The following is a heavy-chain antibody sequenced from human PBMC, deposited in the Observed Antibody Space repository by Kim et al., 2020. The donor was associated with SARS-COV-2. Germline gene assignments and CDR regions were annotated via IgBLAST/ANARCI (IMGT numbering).Heavy chain of an antibody. Sequence: RTGMSTIYYADSVKGRFTISRDNAKNSLYLQMNSLRDEDTAVYYCATDRTYWGQGTLVTVSS. J-gene: IGHJ4*02. CDR2: RTGMSTI. CDR3: ATDRTY. V-gene: IGHV3-48*02.